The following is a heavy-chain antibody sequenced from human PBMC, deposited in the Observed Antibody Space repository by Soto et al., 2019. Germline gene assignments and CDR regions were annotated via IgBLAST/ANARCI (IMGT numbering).Heavy chain of an antibody. CDR2: IYYSGST. D-gene: IGHD6-13*01. CDR3: ARHRPSIAAAEWFDP. CDR1: GGSISSSSYY. Sequence: PETLSLTCTVSGGSISSSSYYWGWIRQPPGKGLEWIGSIYYSGSTYYNPSLKSRVTISVDTSKNQFSLKLSSVTAADMAVYYCARHRPSIAAAEWFDPWGQGTLVTVSS. V-gene: IGHV4-39*01. J-gene: IGHJ5*02.